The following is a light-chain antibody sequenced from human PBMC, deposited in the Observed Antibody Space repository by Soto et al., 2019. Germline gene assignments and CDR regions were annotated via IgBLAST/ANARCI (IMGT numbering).Light chain of an antibody. V-gene: IGKV3-11*01. CDR1: QSVDSN. Sequence: IAMTHSLATLSVSPGDGATLSCRAIQSVDSNLSWYQQKPGQAPGLLIYDASIRATGIAARFSGSGSRTDFTHSISSLEPEGFAVYYCQQRSNWVFGPGTKAD. CDR2: DAS. J-gene: IGKJ3*01. CDR3: QQRSNWV.